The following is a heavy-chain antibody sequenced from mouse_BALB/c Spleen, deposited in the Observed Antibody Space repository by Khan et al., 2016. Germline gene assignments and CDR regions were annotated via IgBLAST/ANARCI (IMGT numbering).Heavy chain of an antibody. CDR1: VYSFTGYY. CDR2: ISCYNGAT. D-gene: IGHD1-2*01. V-gene: IGHV1S34*01. J-gene: IGHJ3*01. Sequence: LVKTGASVKISCKASVYSFTGYYMHWVKQSHGKSLEWIGYISCYNGATSYNQKFKGKATFTVDTSSSTAYMQFNSLTSEDSAGYYCAISGLQSITTGCFAYWGQGTLVTVSA. CDR3: AISGLQSITTGCFAY.